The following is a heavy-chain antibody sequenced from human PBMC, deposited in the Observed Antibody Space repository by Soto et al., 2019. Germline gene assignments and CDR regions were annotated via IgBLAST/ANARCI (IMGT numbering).Heavy chain of an antibody. V-gene: IGHV1-8*01. Sequence: QVQLVQSGAEVKKPGASVKVSCKASGYTFTSYDINWVRQVAGQGPEWMGWMNPNSGNTGYAQKFQGRVTMTRNTSFSTAYMDLSSLTSDDTPVYYCAIRHDGRQSSMDVWGQGTTVTVSS. D-gene: IGHD1-1*01. J-gene: IGHJ6*02. CDR1: GYTFTSYD. CDR2: MNPNSGNT. CDR3: AIRHDGRQSSMDV.